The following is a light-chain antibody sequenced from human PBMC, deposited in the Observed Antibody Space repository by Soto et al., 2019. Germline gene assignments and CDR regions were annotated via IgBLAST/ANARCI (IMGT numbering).Light chain of an antibody. V-gene: IGLV1-40*01. CDR2: GNS. Sequence: QSVLTQPPSVSGAPGQRVTISCTGSRSNIGAGYDVHWYQQLPGTAPKLLIYGNSNRPSGVPDRFSGSKSGTSASLAITGLQAEDEAGYYFQSYDSSVSGWVFGGGTKLTVL. CDR3: QSYDSSVSGWV. J-gene: IGLJ3*02. CDR1: RSNIGAGYD.